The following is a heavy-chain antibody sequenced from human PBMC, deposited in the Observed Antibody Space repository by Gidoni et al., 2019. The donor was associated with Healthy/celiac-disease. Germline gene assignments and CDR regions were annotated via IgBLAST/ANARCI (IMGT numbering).Heavy chain of an antibody. CDR1: GFIFDDYA. V-gene: IGHV3-9*01. Sequence: EVQLVESGGGLVQPGRSLRLSCAASGFIFDDYAMHGARQAPGKGLEWVSGISWNSGSIGYADSVKGRFTISRDNAKNSLYLQMNSLRAEDTALYYCAKDSGSGYYSDWYFDLWGRGTLVTVSS. CDR3: AKDSGSGYYSDWYFDL. CDR2: ISWNSGSI. J-gene: IGHJ2*01. D-gene: IGHD3-3*01.